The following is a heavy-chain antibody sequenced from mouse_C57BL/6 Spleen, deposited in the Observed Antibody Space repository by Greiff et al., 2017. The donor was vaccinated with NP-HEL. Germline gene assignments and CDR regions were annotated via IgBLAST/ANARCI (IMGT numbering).Heavy chain of an antibody. V-gene: IGHV1-81*01. D-gene: IGHD3-2*02. CDR3: ARQTAQATFDY. CDR2: IYPRSGNT. J-gene: IGHJ2*01. Sequence: QVQLQPSGAELARPGASVKLSCKASGYTFTSSGISWVKQRTGQGLEWIGEIYPRSGNTYYNEKFKGKATLTADKSSSTAYMELRILTSEYSAVYFCARQTAQATFDYWGQGTTLTVSS. CDR1: GYTFTSSG.